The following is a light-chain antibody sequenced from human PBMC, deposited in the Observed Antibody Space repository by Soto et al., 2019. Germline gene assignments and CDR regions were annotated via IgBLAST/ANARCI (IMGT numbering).Light chain of an antibody. CDR2: EVS. Sequence: SALTQPASVPGSPGQSITISCTGTSSDVGGYNYVSWYQQHPGKAPKLMIYEVSNRPSGVSNRFSGSKSGNTVSLTISGLQAEDEADYYCSSYTSSSTPYVFGTGTKVTV. CDR1: SSDVGGYNY. V-gene: IGLV2-14*01. CDR3: SSYTSSSTPYV. J-gene: IGLJ1*01.